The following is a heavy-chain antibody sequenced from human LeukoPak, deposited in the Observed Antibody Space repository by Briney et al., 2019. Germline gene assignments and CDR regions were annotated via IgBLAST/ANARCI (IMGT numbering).Heavy chain of an antibody. J-gene: IGHJ2*01. Sequence: GASVKVSCKASGYTFTGYYMHWVRQAPGQGIEWMGIINPSGGSTIYAHKFQGRVTMTRDMSTSTVYMELNSLRSEDTAMYYCARDRSAAAAGRSWYFDLWGRGTLITVSS. CDR2: INPSGGST. CDR1: GYTFTGYY. D-gene: IGHD6-13*01. V-gene: IGHV1-46*01. CDR3: ARDRSAAAAGRSWYFDL.